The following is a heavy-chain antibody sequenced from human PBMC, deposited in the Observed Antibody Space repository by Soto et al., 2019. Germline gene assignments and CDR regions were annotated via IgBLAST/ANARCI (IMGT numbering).Heavy chain of an antibody. Sequence: QVQLQESGPGLVKPSQTLSLTCTVSGGSIDNYDYYWTWIRQPPGKGLEWVGYIYYSGRTNYNPSLNSRLTISLDTSKNQFSLRLTSVSAADTAMYYCARDRSNSPDYFDFWGQGTLVTVSS. D-gene: IGHD6-6*01. J-gene: IGHJ4*02. CDR2: IYYSGRT. CDR3: ARDRSNSPDYFDF. CDR1: GGSIDNYDYY. V-gene: IGHV4-30-4*01.